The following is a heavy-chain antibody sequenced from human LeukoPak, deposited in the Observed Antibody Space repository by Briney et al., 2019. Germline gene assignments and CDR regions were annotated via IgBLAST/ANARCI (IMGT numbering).Heavy chain of an antibody. J-gene: IGHJ3*02. V-gene: IGHV5-51*01. CDR2: IYPGDSDT. Sequence: GESLKISCKGSGYSFTSYWIGWVRQMPGKGLEWMGIIYPGDSDTRYSLSFQGQVTISADKSISTAYLQWSSLKASDTAMYYCARRDRYYYDSSGYYPSDAFDIWGQGTMVTVSS. CDR3: ARRDRYYYDSSGYYPSDAFDI. CDR1: GYSFTSYW. D-gene: IGHD3-22*01.